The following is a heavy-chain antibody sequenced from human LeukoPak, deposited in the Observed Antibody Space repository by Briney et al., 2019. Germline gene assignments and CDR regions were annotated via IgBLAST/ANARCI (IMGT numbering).Heavy chain of an antibody. V-gene: IGHV1-8*01. CDR1: GYTFTSYD. D-gene: IGHD5-12*01. CDR2: MNPNSGNT. J-gene: IGHJ4*02. CDR3: ARSSSLVAARDL. Sequence: ASVKVSCKASGYTFTSYDINWVRQATGQGLEWMGWMNPNSGNTGYAQKFQGRVTITRNTSISTAYMELSSLRSEDTAVYYCARSSSLVAARDLWGQGTLVTVSS.